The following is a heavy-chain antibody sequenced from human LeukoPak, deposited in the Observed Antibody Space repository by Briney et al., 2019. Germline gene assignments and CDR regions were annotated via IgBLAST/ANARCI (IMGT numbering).Heavy chain of an antibody. CDR3: ARGLVVSAALLDY. J-gene: IGHJ4*02. Sequence: SETLSLTCAVSGGSISSSNWWSWVRQPPGKGLEWIGEIYHSGSTDYNPSLKSRVTISVDKSKNQFSLKLSSVTAADTAVYYCARGLVVSAALLDYWGQGTLVTVSS. V-gene: IGHV4-4*02. D-gene: IGHD2-2*01. CDR2: IYHSGST. CDR1: GGSISSSNW.